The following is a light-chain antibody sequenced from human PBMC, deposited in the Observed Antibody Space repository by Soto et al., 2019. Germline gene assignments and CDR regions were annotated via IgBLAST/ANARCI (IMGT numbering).Light chain of an antibody. V-gene: IGKV4-1*01. Sequence: DIVMTQSPESLTVSLGERATINCKSSQNIFYSSKNKNYLAWFQHKAGQPPKVLIYWASARESGVPDRFRGSGSGTEFTLTISSLQAEDVAVYYCRQYYSTPQTFGQGTKVEIK. CDR1: QNIFYSSKNKNY. CDR3: RQYYSTPQT. CDR2: WAS. J-gene: IGKJ1*01.